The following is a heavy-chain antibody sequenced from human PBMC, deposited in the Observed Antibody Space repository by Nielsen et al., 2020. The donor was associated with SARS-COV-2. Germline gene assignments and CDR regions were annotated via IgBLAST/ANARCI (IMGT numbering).Heavy chain of an antibody. J-gene: IGHJ5*02. CDR3: ARTHIDVASTDCFDP. Sequence: SGPTLVKPTQTLTLTCTFSGFSLSTSGMRVSWIRQPPGKALEWLARIDWDDDKFYSTSLKTRLTISKDTSKNQVVLTMTNMDPVDTATYYRARTHIDVASTDCFDPWGQGTLVTVSS. CDR1: GFSLSTSGMR. V-gene: IGHV2-70*04. CDR2: IDWDDDK. D-gene: IGHD6-19*01.